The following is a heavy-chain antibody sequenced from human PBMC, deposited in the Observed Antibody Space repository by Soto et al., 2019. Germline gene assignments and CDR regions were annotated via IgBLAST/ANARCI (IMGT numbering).Heavy chain of an antibody. CDR3: VTVFEK. V-gene: IGHV3-74*01. D-gene: IGHD3-10*01. CDR2: IDTDGSGT. J-gene: IGHJ4*02. CDR1: GFPFSNYW. Sequence: EVQLVESGGGLVQPGGSLRLSCAASGFPFSNYWMHWVRQAPGKGLVWVARIDTDGSGTSYADSVKGRFTISRDNAKNTVHLQMNSLRAEDTAVYYCVTVFEKWGQGSLVTVSS.